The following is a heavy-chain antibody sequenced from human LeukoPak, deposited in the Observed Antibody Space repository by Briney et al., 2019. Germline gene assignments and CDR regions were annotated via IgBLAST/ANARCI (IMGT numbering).Heavy chain of an antibody. CDR3: AKDPSMKRSSCPDY. J-gene: IGHJ4*02. V-gene: IGHV3-66*01. CDR2: IYSGGST. Sequence: GGSLRLSCAASGFTVSSNYMSWVRQAPGKGLEWVLVIYSGGSTYYADSVKGRFTISRDNSKNTLYLQMNSLRAEDTAVYYCAKDPSMKRSSCPDYWGQGTLVTVSS. CDR1: GFTVSSNY. D-gene: IGHD6-13*01.